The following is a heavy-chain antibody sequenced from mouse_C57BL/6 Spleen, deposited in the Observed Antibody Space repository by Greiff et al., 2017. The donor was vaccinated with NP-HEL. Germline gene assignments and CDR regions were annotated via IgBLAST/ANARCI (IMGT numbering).Heavy chain of an antibody. V-gene: IGHV5-12*01. D-gene: IGHD1-1*01. CDR2: ISNGGGST. Sequence: VKLVESGGGLVQPGGSLKLSCAASGFTFSDYYMYWVRQTPEKRLEWVAYISNGGGSTYYPDTVKGRFTISRDNAKNTLYLQMSRLKSEDTAMYYCARHYGRDWYFDVWGTGTTVTVSS. CDR3: ARHYGRDWYFDV. CDR1: GFTFSDYY. J-gene: IGHJ1*03.